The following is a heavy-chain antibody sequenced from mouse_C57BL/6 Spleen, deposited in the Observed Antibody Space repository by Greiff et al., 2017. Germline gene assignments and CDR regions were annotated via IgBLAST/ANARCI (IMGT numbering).Heavy chain of an antibody. CDR3: ARGGGYDVGYFDV. D-gene: IGHD2-2*01. CDR1: GYTFTDYY. CDR2: IYPGSGNT. V-gene: IGHV1-76*01. Sequence: VQLQQSGAELVRPGASVKLSCKASGYTFTDYYINWVKQRPGQGLEWIARIYPGSGNTYYNEKFKGKATLTAEKSSSTAYMQLSSLTSEDSAVYFSARGGGYDVGYFDVWGTGTTVTVSS. J-gene: IGHJ1*03.